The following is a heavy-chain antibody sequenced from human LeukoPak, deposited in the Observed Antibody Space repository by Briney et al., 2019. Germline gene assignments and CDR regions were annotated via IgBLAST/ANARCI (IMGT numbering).Heavy chain of an antibody. D-gene: IGHD3-3*01. J-gene: IGHJ4*02. Sequence: PSGTLSLTCAVYGGSFSGYYWSWIRQPPGKGLEWIGEINHSGSTNYNPSLKSRVTISVDTSKNQFSLKLSSVTAADTAVYYCARGRPSLDDFWSGYPKYYFDYWGQGTLVTVSS. V-gene: IGHV4-34*01. CDR3: ARGRPSLDDFWSGYPKYYFDY. CDR2: INHSGST. CDR1: GGSFSGYY.